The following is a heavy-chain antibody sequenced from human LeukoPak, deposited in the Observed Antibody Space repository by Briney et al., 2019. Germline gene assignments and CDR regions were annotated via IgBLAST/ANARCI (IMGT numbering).Heavy chain of an antibody. J-gene: IGHJ4*02. CDR1: GFTFRNYS. V-gene: IGHV3-23*01. CDR3: AKARSVISSICYNY. D-gene: IGHD2-2*02. Sequence: GGSLRLSCAASGFTFRNYSMTWVRQAPGKGLEWVSGINDSGGAQDYADSVKGRFAISRDNSNNTLYPQMNSLRAEDTAVYYFAKARSVISSICYNYWGQGTLVTVSS. CDR2: INDSGGAQ.